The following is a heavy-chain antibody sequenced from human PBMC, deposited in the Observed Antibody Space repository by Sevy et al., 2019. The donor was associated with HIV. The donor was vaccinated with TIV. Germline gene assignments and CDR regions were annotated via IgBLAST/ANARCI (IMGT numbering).Heavy chain of an antibody. J-gene: IGHJ3*02. CDR2: INHSGST. CDR1: GGSFSGYY. D-gene: IGHD2-2*01. Sequence: SETLSLTCAVYGGSFSGYYWSWIRQPPGKGLEWIGEINHSGSTNYNPSLKSRVTISVDTSKNQFSLNLSSVTAADPAVYYCARHCGSTSCSHAFDIWGQGTMVTVSS. CDR3: ARHCGSTSCSHAFDI. V-gene: IGHV4-34*01.